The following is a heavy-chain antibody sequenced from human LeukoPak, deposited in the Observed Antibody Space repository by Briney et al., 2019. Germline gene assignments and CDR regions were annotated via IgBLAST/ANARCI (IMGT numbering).Heavy chain of an antibody. CDR3: ASGITMVRGFIKDY. J-gene: IGHJ4*02. Sequence: SETLSLTCAVSGGSISSGGYSWSWIRQPPGKGLEWIGYIYYSGSTYYNPSLKSRVTISVDTSKNQFSLKLSSVTAADTAVYYCASGITMVRGFIKDYGGRGPLFTVP. CDR1: GGSISSGGYS. V-gene: IGHV4-30-4*07. D-gene: IGHD3-10*01. CDR2: IYYSGST.